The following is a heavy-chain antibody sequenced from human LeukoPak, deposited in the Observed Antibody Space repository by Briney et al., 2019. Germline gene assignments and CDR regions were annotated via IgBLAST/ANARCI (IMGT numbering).Heavy chain of an antibody. V-gene: IGHV4-31*03. CDR1: GGSISSGGYY. Sequence: PSQTLSLTCTVSGGSISSGGYYWSSIRQHPGKGLEWIGYIYYSGSTYYHPSLKSRVTISVDTSKNQFSLKLSSVTAPETAVYYFAKAPDTMVRGPPDYWGQGTLVTVSS. CDR2: IYYSGST. D-gene: IGHD3-10*01. J-gene: IGHJ4*02. CDR3: AKAPDTMVRGPPDY.